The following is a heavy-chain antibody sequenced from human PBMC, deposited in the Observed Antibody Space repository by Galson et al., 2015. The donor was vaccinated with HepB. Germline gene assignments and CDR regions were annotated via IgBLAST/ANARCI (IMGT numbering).Heavy chain of an antibody. J-gene: IGHJ4*02. CDR3: ARLDVSNRRPLEWLSYFDY. V-gene: IGHV4-39*01. Sequence: SETLSLTCTVSGGSINSRSHYWGWIRQPPGKGLEWIGSIYYSESIYYNPSLRSRLTISLDTSKNQFSLNLRPVTAADTAMYYCARLDVSNRRPLEWLSYFDYWGQGTLVTVSS. CDR2: IYYSESI. D-gene: IGHD3-3*01. CDR1: GGSINSRSHY.